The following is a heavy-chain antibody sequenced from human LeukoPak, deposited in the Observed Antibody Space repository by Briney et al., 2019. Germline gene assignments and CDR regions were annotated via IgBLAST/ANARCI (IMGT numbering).Heavy chain of an antibody. CDR2: IYSGGST. J-gene: IGHJ3*02. D-gene: IGHD5-12*01. CDR1: GFTFSSTY. Sequence: PGGSLRLSCAASGFTFSSTYMAWVRQAPGKGLEWVSVIYSGGSTYYTDSVKGRFTISRDNSKNTLYLQMNSLRAEDTAVYYCARGIGTATNAFDIWGQGTMVTVSS. V-gene: IGHV3-53*01. CDR3: ARGIGTATNAFDI.